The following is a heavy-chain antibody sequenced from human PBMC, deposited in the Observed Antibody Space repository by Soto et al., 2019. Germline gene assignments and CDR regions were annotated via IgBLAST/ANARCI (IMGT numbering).Heavy chain of an antibody. CDR1: GGTCSSYA. CDR3: ARETCSGGSCYSSWFDP. CDR2: IIPIFGTA. V-gene: IGHV1-69*13. D-gene: IGHD2-15*01. Sequence: ASVKVSCKASGGTCSSYAISWVRRAPGQGLEWMGGIIPIFGTANYAQKFQGRVTITADESTSTAYMELSSLRSEDTAVYYCARETCSGGSCYSSWFDPWGQGTLVTVSS. J-gene: IGHJ5*02.